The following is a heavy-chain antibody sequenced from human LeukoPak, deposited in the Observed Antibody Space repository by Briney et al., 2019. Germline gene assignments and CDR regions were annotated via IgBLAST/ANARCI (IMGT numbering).Heavy chain of an antibody. CDR1: GFTFSSFA. J-gene: IGHJ4*02. D-gene: IGHD2-15*01. CDR2: ISWNSGSI. Sequence: GGSQRLSCAAPGFTFSSFAMHWVRQAPGKGLEWVSGISWNSGSIGYADSVKGRFTISRDNAKNSLYLQMNSLRAEDTALYYCAKDWGSGGRAFDYWGQGTLVTVSS. CDR3: AKDWGSGGRAFDY. V-gene: IGHV3-9*01.